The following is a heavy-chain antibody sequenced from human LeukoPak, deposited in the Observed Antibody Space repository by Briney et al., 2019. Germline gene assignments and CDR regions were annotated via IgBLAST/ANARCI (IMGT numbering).Heavy chain of an antibody. CDR2: IYYSGST. V-gene: IGHV4-59*01. CDR3: ARANVVRGYYFDY. Sequence: SETLSLTCTVSGGSISSYYWSWIRQPPGKGLEWIGYIYYSGSTNYNPSLKSRVTISVDTSKNQFSLKLSSVTAADTAVYYCARANVVRGYYFDYWGQGTLVTVSS. J-gene: IGHJ4*02. CDR1: GGSISSYY. D-gene: IGHD3-10*01.